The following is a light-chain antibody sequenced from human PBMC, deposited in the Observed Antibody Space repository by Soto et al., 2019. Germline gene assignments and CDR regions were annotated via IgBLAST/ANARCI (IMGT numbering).Light chain of an antibody. CDR2: GAS. V-gene: IGKV3-20*01. CDR1: QSVSSS. Sequence: EVVLTQSPCTLSLSPRERATLSCRASQSVSSSLAWYQQKPGQAPRLLIYGASSRATGIPDRFSGSGSGPDFTLTISRLEPEDFAVYYCQQYNNWPPTFGQGTKVDIK. J-gene: IGKJ1*01. CDR3: QQYNNWPPT.